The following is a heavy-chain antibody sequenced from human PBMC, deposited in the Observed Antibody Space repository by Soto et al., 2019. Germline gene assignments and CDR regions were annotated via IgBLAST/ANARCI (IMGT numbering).Heavy chain of an antibody. J-gene: IGHJ6*02. D-gene: IGHD5-12*01. CDR2: IRSKAYGGTT. V-gene: IGHV3-49*03. Sequence: PGGSLRLSCTASGFTLGDYAMSWFRQAPGKGLEWVGFIRSKAYGGTTEYAASVKGRFTISRDDSKSIAYLQMNSLKTEDTAVYYCTRSTLNSGYVEWALGLYYYYYGMDVWGPGTTVTVSS. CDR3: TRSTLNSGYVEWALGLYYYYYGMDV. CDR1: GFTLGDYA.